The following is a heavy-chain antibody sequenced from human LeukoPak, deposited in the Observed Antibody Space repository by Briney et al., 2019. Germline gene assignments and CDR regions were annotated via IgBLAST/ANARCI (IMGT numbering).Heavy chain of an antibody. CDR3: ARSEQFLDLAQFDY. V-gene: IGHV3-30-3*01. Sequence: GGSLRLSCAASGFTFSSYAMHWVRQAPGKGLEWVAVISYDGSNKYYADSVKGRFTISRDNSKNTLYLQMNSLRAEDTAVYYCARSEQFLDLAQFDYWGQGTLVTVSS. D-gene: IGHD3/OR15-3a*01. CDR1: GFTFSSYA. CDR2: ISYDGSNK. J-gene: IGHJ4*02.